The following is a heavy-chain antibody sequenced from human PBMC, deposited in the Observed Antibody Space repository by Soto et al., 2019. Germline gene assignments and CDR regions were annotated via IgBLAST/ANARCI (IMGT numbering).Heavy chain of an antibody. D-gene: IGHD3-22*01. CDR1: GGTFSSYA. V-gene: IGHV1-69*13. Sequence: ASVKVSCKASGGTFSSYAISWVRQAPGQGLEWMGGIIPIFGTANYAQKFQGRVTITADESTSTAYMELSSLRSEDTAVYYCARVRGLGYYDSSGYFDYWGQGTLVTVSS. J-gene: IGHJ4*02. CDR2: IIPIFGTA. CDR3: ARVRGLGYYDSSGYFDY.